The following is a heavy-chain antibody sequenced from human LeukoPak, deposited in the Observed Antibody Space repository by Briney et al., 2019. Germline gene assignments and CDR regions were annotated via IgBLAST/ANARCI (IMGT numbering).Heavy chain of an antibody. CDR1: GFTFSSYE. J-gene: IGHJ4*02. D-gene: IGHD3-22*01. Sequence: PGGSLRLSCAASGFTFSSYEMNWVRQAPGKGLEWVSYISSSGSTIYYADSVKGRFTISRDNAKNSQYLQMNSLRAEDTAVYYCARDGYYDSSGPHDYWGQGTLVSVSS. V-gene: IGHV3-48*03. CDR3: ARDGYYDSSGPHDY. CDR2: ISSSGSTI.